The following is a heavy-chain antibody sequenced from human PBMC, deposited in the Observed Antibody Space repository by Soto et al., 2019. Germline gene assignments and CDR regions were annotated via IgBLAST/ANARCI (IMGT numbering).Heavy chain of an antibody. J-gene: IGHJ4*02. CDR2: ISYDGSNK. CDR3: AKDRGDPNALDY. CDR1: GFTFSTYW. V-gene: IGHV3-30*18. Sequence: VQLLGSGGGLVQPGGSLRLSCVASGFTFSTYWMNWVRQAPGMGLEWVAVISYDGSNKYYADSVKGRFTISRDNSKNTLYLQMNSLRAEDTAVYYCAKDRGDPNALDYWGQGTLVTVSS. D-gene: IGHD3-10*01.